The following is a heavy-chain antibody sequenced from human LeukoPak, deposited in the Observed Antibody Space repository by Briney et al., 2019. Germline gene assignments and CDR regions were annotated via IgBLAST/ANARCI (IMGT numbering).Heavy chain of an antibody. J-gene: IGHJ4*02. CDR3: ARVNRYSGAFFI. V-gene: IGHV4-61*02. D-gene: IGHD5-12*01. Sequence: SETLSLTCTVSGASINSNEYYWSWVRQPAGKGLEWTGRSYFTGRTNYNPSLKTRVTISVDTSKNHFSLQLSSVTAADTAVYHCARVNRYSGAFFIWGQGTLVIVSS. CDR2: SYFTGRT. CDR1: GASINSNEYY.